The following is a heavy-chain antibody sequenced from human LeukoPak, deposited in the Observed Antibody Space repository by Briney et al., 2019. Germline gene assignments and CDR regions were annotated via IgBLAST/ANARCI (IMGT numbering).Heavy chain of an antibody. J-gene: IGHJ4*02. CDR1: GYTFTSYG. CDR2: INPYNGNT. CDR3: ARKLYDSSRYGQTYYFDY. D-gene: IGHD3-22*01. V-gene: IGHV1-18*01. Sequence: GASVKVSCKASGYTFTSYGISWVRQAPGQGLEWMGWINPYNGNTNYAQKLQGRVTMTTDTSTSTAYMDLRSLRSDDTAVYYCARKLYDSSRYGQTYYFDYWGQGTLVTVSS.